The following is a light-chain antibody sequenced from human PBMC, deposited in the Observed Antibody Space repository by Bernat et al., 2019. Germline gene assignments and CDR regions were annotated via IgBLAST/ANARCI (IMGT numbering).Light chain of an antibody. CDR2: DAS. J-gene: IGKJ2*01. CDR3: QQYNTWPPQYT. CDR1: QSVRTN. Sequence: EIVMTQSPVTLSVSPGEGATLSCRASQSVRTNLAWFQQTPGQAPRLLIYDASTRATDVPARFSDSGSETEFTLAISSLQSEDFTLYFCQQYNTWPPQYTFGQGTKLEMK. V-gene: IGKV3-15*01.